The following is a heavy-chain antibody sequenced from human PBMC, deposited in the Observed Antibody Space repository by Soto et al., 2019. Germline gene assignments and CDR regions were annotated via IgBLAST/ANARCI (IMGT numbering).Heavy chain of an antibody. D-gene: IGHD3-9*01. J-gene: IGHJ4*02. CDR3: AKGPHTNVGWPYHFES. CDR1: GFSLANYP. CDR2: SSPRGDTI. V-gene: IGHV3-48*02. Sequence: GGSLRLSCVASGFSLANYPMNWVRQTPGKGLEWISYSSPRGDTIYYADSVEGRFTISRDNARNSLSLHMSSLRDEDSALYYCAKGPHTNVGWPYHFESWGQGXPVTVYS.